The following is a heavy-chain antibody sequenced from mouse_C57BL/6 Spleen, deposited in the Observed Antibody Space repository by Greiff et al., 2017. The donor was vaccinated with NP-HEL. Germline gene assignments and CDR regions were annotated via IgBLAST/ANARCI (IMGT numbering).Heavy chain of an antibody. CDR2: IDPSDSYT. Sequence: QVQLQQSGAELVKPGASVKLSCKASGYTFTSYWMQWVKQRPGQGLEWIGEIDPSDSYTNYNQKFKGKATLTVDTSSSTAYMQLSSLTSEDSAVYYCAGGANWDFAYWGQGTLVTVSA. CDR1: GYTFTSYW. CDR3: AGGANWDFAY. D-gene: IGHD4-1*01. J-gene: IGHJ3*01. V-gene: IGHV1-50*01.